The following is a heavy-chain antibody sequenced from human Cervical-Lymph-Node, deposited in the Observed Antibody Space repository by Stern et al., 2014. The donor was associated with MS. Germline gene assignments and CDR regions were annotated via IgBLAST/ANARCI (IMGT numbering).Heavy chain of an antibody. Sequence: QVQLVQSGAEVKKPGASVKVSCEASGYTFTSYGISWGRQAPGQGLEWMGWISAYNDNTKYTQKVQGRVTMTTDTSTSTAYMELRSLRSDDTAVYYCARDSIVVPAKTGDHWGQGTLVTVSS. D-gene: IGHD2-2*01. CDR1: GYTFTSYG. V-gene: IGHV1-18*01. CDR2: ISAYNDNT. J-gene: IGHJ4*02. CDR3: ARDSIVVPAKTGDH.